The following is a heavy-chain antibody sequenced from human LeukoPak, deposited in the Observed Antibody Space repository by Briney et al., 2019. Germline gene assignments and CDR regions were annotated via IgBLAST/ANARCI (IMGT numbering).Heavy chain of an antibody. Sequence: GGSLRLSCAASGFTFSNYEMNWVRQAPGKGLEWVSYISSSGSTIYYADSVKGRFTISRDNAKNSLYLQMNSLRAEDTAVYYCARDGGYCSSTSCYTRPYYGMDVWGQGTTVTVSS. CDR1: GFTFSNYE. V-gene: IGHV3-48*03. CDR2: ISSSGSTI. J-gene: IGHJ6*02. CDR3: ARDGGYCSSTSCYTRPYYGMDV. D-gene: IGHD2-2*02.